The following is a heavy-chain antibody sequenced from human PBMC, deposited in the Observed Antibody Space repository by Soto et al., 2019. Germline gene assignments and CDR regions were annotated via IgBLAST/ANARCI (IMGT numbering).Heavy chain of an antibody. D-gene: IGHD2-15*01. J-gene: IGHJ6*02. CDR3: APLSVSLSGPYGIHV. CDR2: MLYSGLT. CDR1: GYSVSSSDYY. Sequence: SETLSLTCSVSGYSVSSSDYYWAWIRQPPGKGLEWIGSMLYSGLTYYNPSLKSRVTLSVDTSTNQFSVRLNSVTASDTAVYCCAPLSVSLSGPYGIHVWGQGTTVTVSS. V-gene: IGHV4-39*01.